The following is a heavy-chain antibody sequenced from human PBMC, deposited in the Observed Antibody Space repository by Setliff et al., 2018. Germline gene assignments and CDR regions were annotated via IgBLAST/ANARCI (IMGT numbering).Heavy chain of an antibody. J-gene: IGHJ6*04. CDR1: GGSISSYY. D-gene: IGHD3-3*02. Sequence: SETLSLTCTVSGGSISSYYWSWIRQPPGKGLEWIGYIDYSGSTNYNPSLKSRVTISLDTSKNQFSLQLSSVTAADTAVYYCARDGLGAFSLRSMDVWGKGTAVTVSS. CDR3: ARDGLGAFSLRSMDV. CDR2: IDYSGST. V-gene: IGHV4-59*01.